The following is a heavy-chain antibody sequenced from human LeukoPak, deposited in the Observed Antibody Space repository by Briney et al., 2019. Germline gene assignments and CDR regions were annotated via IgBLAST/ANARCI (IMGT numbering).Heavy chain of an antibody. CDR1: GGSFSGYY. CDR3: ARTITIFGVVTYDY. V-gene: IGHV4-34*01. CDR2: INHSGST. D-gene: IGHD3-3*01. Sequence: PSETLSLTCAVYGGSFSGYYWSWIRQPPGKGLEWIGEINHSGSTNYNPSLKSRVTISVDTSKNQFSLKLSSVTAAATAVYYCARTITIFGVVTYDYWGQGTLVTVSS. J-gene: IGHJ4*02.